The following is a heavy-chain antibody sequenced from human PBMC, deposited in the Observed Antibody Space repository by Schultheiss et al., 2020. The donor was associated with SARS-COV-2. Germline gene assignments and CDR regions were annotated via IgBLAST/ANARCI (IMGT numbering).Heavy chain of an antibody. D-gene: IGHD1-26*01. J-gene: IGHJ4*02. V-gene: IGHV3-21*01. Sequence: GESLKISCAASGFTFSSYSMNWVRQAPGKGLEWVSSISSSSSYIYYADSVKGRFTISRDNAKNSLYLQMNSLRAEDTAVYYCARARVSGSSHLHFDYWGQGTLVTVSS. CDR2: ISSSSSYI. CDR3: ARARVSGSSHLHFDY. CDR1: GFTFSSYS.